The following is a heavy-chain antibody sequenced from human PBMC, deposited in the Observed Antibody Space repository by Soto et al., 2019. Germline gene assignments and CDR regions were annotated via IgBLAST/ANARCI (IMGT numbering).Heavy chain of an antibody. V-gene: IGHV3-9*01. CDR3: AKDIKWNLRAGYLDN. D-gene: IGHD1-1*01. CDR2: ISWNSGYI. J-gene: IGHJ4*02. CDR1: GFTFDDHA. Sequence: EVQLVESGGGLVQPGRSLRLSCIASGFTFDDHAMHWVRQAPGKGLEWVSGISWNSGYIGYADSVKGRFTISRDNAKNSVHLQMNSLRAEDTAFYYCAKDIKWNLRAGYLDNWGQGTLVTVSS.